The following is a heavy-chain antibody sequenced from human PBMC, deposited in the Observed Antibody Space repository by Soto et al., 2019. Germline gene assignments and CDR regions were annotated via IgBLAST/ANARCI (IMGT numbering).Heavy chain of an antibody. J-gene: IGHJ3*02. CDR1: GGSISGSHW. CDR3: ARAARGELSYDAFDI. CDR2: VYHSGPT. Sequence: SETLSLTCVVSGGSISGSHWWSWVRQFPGMGLEWIGEVYHSGPTNYNPSFKSRVTLSADKSKNQLSLKLTSVTAADTAVYYCARAARGELSYDAFDIWGQGTMVTVSS. D-gene: IGHD3-16*02. V-gene: IGHV4-4*02.